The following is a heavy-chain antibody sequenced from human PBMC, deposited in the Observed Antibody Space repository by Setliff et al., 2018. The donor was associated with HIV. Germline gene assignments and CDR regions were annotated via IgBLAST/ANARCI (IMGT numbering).Heavy chain of an antibody. J-gene: IGHJ4*02. CDR3: AAASSWDPLLDY. CDR1: GGSFSDYY. V-gene: IGHV4-34*01. D-gene: IGHD6-13*01. Sequence: SETLSLTCAVYGGSFSDYYWSWIRQPPGKGLEWIGEINRGGSTNYNPSLKSRVTISVDTSMDQFSLKLNSVTAADTAVYYCAAASSWDPLLDYWGQGTLVTVSS. CDR2: INRGGST.